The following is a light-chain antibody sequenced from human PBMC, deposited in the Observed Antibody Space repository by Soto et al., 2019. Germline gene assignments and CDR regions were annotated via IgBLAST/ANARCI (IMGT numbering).Light chain of an antibody. Sequence: EVVLTQSPDTLSLPPGERATLSCRASQSISSYLAWYQQKPGQAPRLLIYDASSRATGIPARFSGSGSGTDFTLTISSLEPEDFAVYYCQQYNNWPRTFGQGTRLEIK. J-gene: IGKJ5*01. CDR1: QSISSY. CDR3: QQYNNWPRT. V-gene: IGKV3-11*01. CDR2: DAS.